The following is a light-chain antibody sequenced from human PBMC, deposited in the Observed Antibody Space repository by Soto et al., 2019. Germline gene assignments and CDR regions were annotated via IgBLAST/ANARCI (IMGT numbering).Light chain of an antibody. CDR1: QSVSSN. Sequence: EIVMTQSPATLSVSPGERATLSCRASQSVSSNLAWYQQKPAQAPRLLIYGASTRATGIPARFSGSGSGTEFTRTISSLQSEDFAVYDCQQYNNWPHWTFGQGTKVEIK. J-gene: IGKJ1*01. V-gene: IGKV3-15*01. CDR2: GAS. CDR3: QQYNNWPHWT.